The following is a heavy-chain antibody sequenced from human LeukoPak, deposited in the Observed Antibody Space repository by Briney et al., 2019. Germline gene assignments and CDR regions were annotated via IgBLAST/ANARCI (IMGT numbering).Heavy chain of an antibody. Sequence: GGSLRLSCAVSGFTFSSYGMHWVRQAPGKGLEWVAVISYDGSNKYYADSVKGRFTISRDNSKNTLYLQMNSLRAEDTAVYYCAKDLVPYCGGDCSPGDYWGQGTLVAVSS. CDR3: AKDLVPYCGGDCSPGDY. J-gene: IGHJ4*02. D-gene: IGHD2-21*02. CDR1: GFTFSSYG. V-gene: IGHV3-30*18. CDR2: ISYDGSNK.